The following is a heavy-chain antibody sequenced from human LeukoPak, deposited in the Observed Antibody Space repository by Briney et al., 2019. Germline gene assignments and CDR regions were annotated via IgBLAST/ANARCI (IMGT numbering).Heavy chain of an antibody. D-gene: IGHD2-2*01. CDR3: AGESIEVVVPADPGGMDV. Sequence: SVKVSCKASGYTFTSYYMHWVRQAPGQGLEWMGGIIPIFGTANYAQKFQGRVTITADESTSTAYMELSSLRSEDTAVYYCAGESIEVVVPADPGGMDVWGQGTTVTVSS. V-gene: IGHV1-69*13. J-gene: IGHJ6*02. CDR2: IIPIFGTA. CDR1: GYTFTSYY.